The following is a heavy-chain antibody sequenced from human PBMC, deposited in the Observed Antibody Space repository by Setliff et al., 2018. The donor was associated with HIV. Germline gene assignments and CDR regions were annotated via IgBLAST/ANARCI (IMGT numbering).Heavy chain of an antibody. D-gene: IGHD1-26*01. V-gene: IGHV4-39*01. Sequence: PSETLSLTCTVSGGSISTSRHYWGWIRQPPGKGLEWIGSIYSNGNTYYSPSLKSRVTMSLDTSMNQFSLKLTSVTAADTALYYCARYRRFADYIDVWGKGTTVTVSS. CDR1: GGSISTSRHY. J-gene: IGHJ6*03. CDR2: IYSNGNT. CDR3: ARYRRFADYIDV.